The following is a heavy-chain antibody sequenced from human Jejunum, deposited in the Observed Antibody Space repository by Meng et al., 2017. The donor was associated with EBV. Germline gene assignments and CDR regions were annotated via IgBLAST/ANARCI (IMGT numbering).Heavy chain of an antibody. J-gene: IGHJ4*02. V-gene: IGHV1-18*04. CDR3: ARWAGHCSSANCFPPLDY. CDR2: TSTDNGNT. D-gene: IGHD2-2*03. Sequence: QVLLVQSGTEVKEPGASVKVSCTASGYTLSGFGITWVRQVPGQGLEWMGWTSTDNGNTNSAQKFQGRVTMTTDTSTSTAYMELRSLRSDDTAIYYCARWAGHCSSANCFPPLDYWGQGTLVTVSS. CDR1: GYTLSGFG.